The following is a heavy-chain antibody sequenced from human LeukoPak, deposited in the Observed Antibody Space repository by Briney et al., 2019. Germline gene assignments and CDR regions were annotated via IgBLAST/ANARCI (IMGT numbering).Heavy chain of an antibody. V-gene: IGHV1-69*05. CDR2: IIPIFGTA. Sequence: SVKVSYKASGGTFSSYAISWVRQAPGQGLEWMGGIIPIFGTANYAQKFQGRVTITTDESTSTAYMELSSLRSEDTAVYYCARGEPAAKYYYYYMDVWGKGTTVTVSS. D-gene: IGHD2-2*01. CDR1: GGTFSSYA. J-gene: IGHJ6*03. CDR3: ARGEPAAKYYYYYMDV.